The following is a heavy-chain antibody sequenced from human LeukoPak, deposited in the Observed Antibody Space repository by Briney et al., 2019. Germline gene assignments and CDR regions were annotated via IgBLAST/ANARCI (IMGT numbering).Heavy chain of an antibody. CDR2: INHSGST. J-gene: IGHJ5*02. CDR1: GGSFSGYY. CDR3: AAGGLLWFGEYQP. D-gene: IGHD3-10*01. V-gene: IGHV4-34*01. Sequence: ETLSLTCAVYGGSFSGYYWSWIRQPPGKGLEWIGEINHSGSTNYNPSLKSRVTISVDTSKNQFSLKLSSVTAADTAVYYCAAGGLLWFGEYQPWGQGTLVTVSS.